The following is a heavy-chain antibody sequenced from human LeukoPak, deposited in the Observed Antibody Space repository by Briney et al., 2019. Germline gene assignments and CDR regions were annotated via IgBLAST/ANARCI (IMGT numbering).Heavy chain of an antibody. D-gene: IGHD3-22*01. CDR1: GFAFSTYA. Sequence: PGGSLRLSCAASGFAFSTYAMSWVRQAPGKGLEWVSGISGSGGTTHYADSVKGRFSISRDNSKNTLYLRMSSLRAEDTAVYYCAKDQSGDYYYARAGMDVWGQGTTVTVSS. CDR3: AKDQSGDYYYARAGMDV. CDR2: ISGSGGTT. V-gene: IGHV3-23*01. J-gene: IGHJ6*02.